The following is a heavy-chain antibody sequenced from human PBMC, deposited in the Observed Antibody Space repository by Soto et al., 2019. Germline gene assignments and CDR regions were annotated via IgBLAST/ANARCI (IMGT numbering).Heavy chain of an antibody. D-gene: IGHD1-1*01. Sequence: PXGSLGLPCSVAGCSARTGGFDWVRQPPGKGLEWVAVISPKGHSDSVEGRFTISRDNSKDTLYLQMNNLRAEDTAVYYCVRDDAFGNENAFDIWAQGTMVTVPS. V-gene: IGHV3-33*01. J-gene: IGHJ3*02. CDR1: GCSARTGG. CDR2: ISPK. CDR3: VRDDAFGNENAFDI.